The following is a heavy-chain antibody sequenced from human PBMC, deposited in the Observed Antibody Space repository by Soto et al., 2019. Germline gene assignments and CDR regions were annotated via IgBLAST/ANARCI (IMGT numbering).Heavy chain of an antibody. CDR2: IYYSGST. Sequence: SETLSLTCTVSGGSISSGGYYWSWIRQLPGKGLEWIGYIYYSGSTYYNPSLKSRVTISIDTSKNHFFLNLSSVTAADTAVYYCARIGLTTALLWGQGTLVTVSS. D-gene: IGHD4-17*01. J-gene: IGHJ4*02. CDR3: ARIGLTTALL. CDR1: GGSISSGGYY. V-gene: IGHV4-30-4*08.